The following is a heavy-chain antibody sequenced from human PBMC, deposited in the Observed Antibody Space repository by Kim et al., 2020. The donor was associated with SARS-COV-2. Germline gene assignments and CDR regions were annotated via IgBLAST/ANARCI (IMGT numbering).Heavy chain of an antibody. V-gene: IGHV3-23*01. CDR1: GFTFTGYA. D-gene: IGHD2-21*01. CDR3: VKGGWGSIWDH. CDR2: IDGSDGTT. Sequence: GGSLRLSCTTSGFTFTGYAMSWVRQAPGKGLEWVSSIDGSDGTTYFVDSVKGRFTISRDNSKNTLYLQMSTLRADDTAVYYCVKGGWGSIWDHWRQGTLV. J-gene: IGHJ4*02.